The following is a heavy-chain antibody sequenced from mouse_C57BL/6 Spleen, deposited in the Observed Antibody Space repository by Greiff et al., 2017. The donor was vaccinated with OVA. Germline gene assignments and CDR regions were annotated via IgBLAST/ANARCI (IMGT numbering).Heavy chain of an antibody. V-gene: IGHV1-55*01. CDR3: ALYYYGSSFAYFDY. D-gene: IGHD1-1*01. J-gene: IGHJ2*01. CDR1: GYTFTSYW. CDR2: IYPGSGST. Sequence: VQLQQSGAELVKPGASVKMSCKASGYTFTSYWITWVKQRPGQGLEWIGDIYPGSGSTNYNEKFKSKATLTVDTSSSTAYMQLSSLTSEDSADYYCALYYYGSSFAYFDYWGQGTTLTVSS.